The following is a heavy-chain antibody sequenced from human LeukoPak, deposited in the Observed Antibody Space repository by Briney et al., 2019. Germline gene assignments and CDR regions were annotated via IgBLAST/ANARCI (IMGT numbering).Heavy chain of an antibody. Sequence: GGSLRLSCVATGFTFSSYAMSWVRQAPGEGLEWVPGIGGVNDKKYYPESVKGRFTISRDNSRNTLYLQMDSLRAEDTAIYYCAKERSGGWPFDYWGHGTLVTVSS. CDR1: GFTFSSYA. CDR2: IGGVNDKK. V-gene: IGHV3-23*01. CDR3: AKERSGGWPFDY. J-gene: IGHJ4*01. D-gene: IGHD6-19*01.